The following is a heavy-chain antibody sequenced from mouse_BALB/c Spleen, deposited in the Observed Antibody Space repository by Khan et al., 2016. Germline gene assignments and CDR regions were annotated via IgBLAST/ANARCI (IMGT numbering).Heavy chain of an antibody. J-gene: IGHJ1*01. CDR2: INSDGSAI. CDR3: MRYDGYYWYFDV. D-gene: IGHD2-3*01. Sequence: EVELVESGGGLVQPGGSRGLSCEGSGFTFSGFWMSWVRQTPGKTLEWIGDINSDGSAINYAPSIKDRFAIFRDNDKSTLYLQMSNVRSDDTATYFCMRYDGYYWYFDVWGAGTTVTVSS. CDR1: GFTFSGFW. V-gene: IGHV11-2*02.